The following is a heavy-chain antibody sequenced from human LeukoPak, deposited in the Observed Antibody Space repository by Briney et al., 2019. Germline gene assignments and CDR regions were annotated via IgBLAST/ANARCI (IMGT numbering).Heavy chain of an antibody. CDR1: GGTFSSYT. V-gene: IGHV1-69*02. Sequence: SVKVSCKASGGTFSSYTISWVRQAPGQGLEWMGRIIPILGIANYAQKFQGRVTITADKSTSTAYMELSSLRSGDTAVYYCASTLDPLEYSYGSWGQGTLVTVSS. J-gene: IGHJ4*02. CDR3: ASTLDPLEYSYGS. CDR2: IIPILGIA. D-gene: IGHD5-18*01.